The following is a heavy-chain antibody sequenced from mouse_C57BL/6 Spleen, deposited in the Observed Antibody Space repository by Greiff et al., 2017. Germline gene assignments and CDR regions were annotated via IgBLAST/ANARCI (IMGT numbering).Heavy chain of an antibody. V-gene: IGHV1-52*01. Sequence: QVQLQQPGAELVRPGSSVKLSCKASGYTFTSYWMHWVKPRPIQGLEWIGNIDPSDSDTHYNQKFKDKATLTVDQSSSTAYMQLSSLTSEDAAVDYGARADGSSSDYWGQGTTLTVSA. D-gene: IGHD1-1*01. CDR3: ARADGSSSDY. CDR1: GYTFTSYW. J-gene: IGHJ2*01. CDR2: IDPSDSDT.